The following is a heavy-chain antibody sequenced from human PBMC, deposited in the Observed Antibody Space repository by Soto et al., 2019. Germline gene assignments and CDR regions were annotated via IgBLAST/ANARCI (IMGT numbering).Heavy chain of an antibody. CDR2: IDPSGGIT. J-gene: IGHJ4*02. CDR3: AREGGSYYEYYFDY. V-gene: IGHV1-46*01. D-gene: IGHD1-26*01. Sequence: ASVTVACKASGYSFTNFHIHWVRQAPGQGLEWMGMIDPSGGITRDAQRLQGRITMTRDASTSTVYMELRSLTSEDTAVYYCAREGGSYYEYYFDYWGQGTLVTVSS. CDR1: GYSFTNFH.